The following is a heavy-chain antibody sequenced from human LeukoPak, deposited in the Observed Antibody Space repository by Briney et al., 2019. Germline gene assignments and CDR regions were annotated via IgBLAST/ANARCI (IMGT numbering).Heavy chain of an antibody. D-gene: IGHD3-16*02. J-gene: IGHJ4*02. Sequence: GGALRLSCTASGFTFGDYAMSWFRQAPGKGLEWVGFIRSKAYGWTTEYAASVKGRGTISRADSKSLAYMKMNSLKTEDTAVYYCTKPGPESSVWGSYRPGGIYWGKGTMVTVSS. CDR2: IRSKAYGWTT. CDR3: TKPGPESSVWGSYRPGGIY. V-gene: IGHV3-49*03. CDR1: GFTFGDYA.